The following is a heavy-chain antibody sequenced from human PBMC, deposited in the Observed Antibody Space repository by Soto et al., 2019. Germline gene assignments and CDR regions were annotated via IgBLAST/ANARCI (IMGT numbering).Heavy chain of an antibody. CDR3: ARGRKNYYGMDV. CDR1: GFTFSSYW. V-gene: IGHV3-74*01. CDR2: INSDGSGA. Sequence: EVQLVESGGGLVQPGGSLRLSCAASGFTFSSYWMHWVRQAPGKGLVWVSRINSDGSGAYYADPVRGRFTISRDNAKNTVYLQMNSLSAEDTALYFCARGRKNYYGMDVWGQGTTVTVSS. J-gene: IGHJ6*02.